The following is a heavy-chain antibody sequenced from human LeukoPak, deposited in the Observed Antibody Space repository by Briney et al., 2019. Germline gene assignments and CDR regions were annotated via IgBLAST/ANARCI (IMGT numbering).Heavy chain of an antibody. V-gene: IGHV3-30*02. D-gene: IGHD6-19*01. Sequence: PGGSLRLSCAASGFTFSSYGMHWVRQAPGKGLEWVAFIRYDGSNKYYADSVKGRFTISRDNSKNTLYLQMNSLRAEDTAVYYCAKDIRSSGWLAHYSFQHWGQGTLVTGSS. CDR2: IRYDGSNK. CDR3: AKDIRSSGWLAHYSFQH. J-gene: IGHJ1*01. CDR1: GFTFSSYG.